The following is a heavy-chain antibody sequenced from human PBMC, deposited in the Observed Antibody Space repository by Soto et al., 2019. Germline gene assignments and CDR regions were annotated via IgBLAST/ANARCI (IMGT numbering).Heavy chain of an antibody. J-gene: IGHJ1*01. D-gene: IGHD6-13*01. Sequence: EVQLLESRGSLVQPGWSLRLSCAASGFTFSSYAMSWVRQAPGKGLEWVSAISGSGGSTYYADSVKGRFTISRDNSKNTLYLQMNSLRAEDTAVYYCAKGDSSSWREYFQHWGQGTLVTVSS. CDR1: GFTFSSYA. CDR2: ISGSGGST. CDR3: AKGDSSSWREYFQH. V-gene: IGHV3-23*01.